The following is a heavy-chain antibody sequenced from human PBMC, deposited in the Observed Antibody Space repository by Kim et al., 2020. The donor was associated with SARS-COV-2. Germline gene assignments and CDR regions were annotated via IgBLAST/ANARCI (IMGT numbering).Heavy chain of an antibody. Sequence: SQTLSLTCAISGDSVSSNSAAWNWIRQSPSRGLEWLGRTYYRSKWYNDYAVSVKSRITINPDTSKNQFSLQLNSVTPEDTAVYYCAREVGREERYYYYGMDVGGQGTTVTVSS. CDR2: TYYRSKWYN. J-gene: IGHJ6*02. D-gene: IGHD1-26*01. V-gene: IGHV6-1*01. CDR3: AREVGREERYYYYGMDV. CDR1: GDSVSSNSAA.